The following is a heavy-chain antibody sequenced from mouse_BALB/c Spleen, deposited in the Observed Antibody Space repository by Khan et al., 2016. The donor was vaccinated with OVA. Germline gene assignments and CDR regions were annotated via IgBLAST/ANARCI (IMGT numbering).Heavy chain of an antibody. J-gene: IGHJ3*01. CDR3: AGYGSYFAY. CDR2: INYSGNT. V-gene: IGHV3-8*02. CDR1: GDSLTSGY. D-gene: IGHD1-1*01. Sequence: EVQLLESGPSLVKPSQTLSLTCSVTGDSLTSGYWNWIRKFPGNKLEYMGYINYSGNTYFNPSLKSRISITRDTYKNQYYLQLNSVTTADTATYDCAGYGSYFAYWGQGTLVTVSA.